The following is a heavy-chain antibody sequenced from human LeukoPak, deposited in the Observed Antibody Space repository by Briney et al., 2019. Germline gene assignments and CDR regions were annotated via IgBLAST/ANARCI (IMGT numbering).Heavy chain of an antibody. V-gene: IGHV4-34*01. D-gene: IGHD2-2*02. Sequence: SETLSLTCAVYGGSFSGYYWSWIRQPPGKGLEWIGEINHGGSTNYNPSLKSRVTISVDTSKNQFSLKLSSVTAADTAVYYCARRPAAIRRSPRSDHSYYYYYYGMDVWGQGTTVTVSS. CDR3: ARRPAAIRRSPRSDHSYYYYYYGMDV. CDR2: INHGGST. CDR1: GGSFSGYY. J-gene: IGHJ6*02.